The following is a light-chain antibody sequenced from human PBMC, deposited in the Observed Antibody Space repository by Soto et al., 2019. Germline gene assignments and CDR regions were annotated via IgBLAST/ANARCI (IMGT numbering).Light chain of an antibody. V-gene: IGLV2-14*01. CDR3: SSYTSSSTLLYV. CDR2: DVS. J-gene: IGLJ1*01. Sequence: SGLTQPASVSGSPGQSITISCTGTSSDVGGYNYVSWYQQHPGKAPKLMIYDVSNRPSGVSNRFSGSKSGNTASLTISGLQAEDEADYYCSSYTSSSTLLYVFGTGTKLTVL. CDR1: SSDVGGYNY.